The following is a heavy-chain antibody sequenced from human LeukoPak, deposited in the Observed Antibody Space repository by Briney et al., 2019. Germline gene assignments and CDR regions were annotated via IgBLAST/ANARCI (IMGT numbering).Heavy chain of an antibody. Sequence: SSETLSLTCTVSGGSISSYYWSWIRQPAGKGLEWIGRIYTSGSTNYNPSLKSRVTMSVDTSKNQFSLKLSSVTAADTAVYYCARDVDTSSHSSQLDPWGQGTLVTVSS. V-gene: IGHV4-4*07. CDR3: ARDVDTSSHSSQLDP. D-gene: IGHD5-18*01. J-gene: IGHJ5*02. CDR1: GGSISSYY. CDR2: IYTSGST.